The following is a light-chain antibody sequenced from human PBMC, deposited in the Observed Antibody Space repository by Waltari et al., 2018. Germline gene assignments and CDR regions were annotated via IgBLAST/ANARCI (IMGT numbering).Light chain of an antibody. J-gene: IGKJ3*01. V-gene: IGKV1-39*01. CDR2: AAS. CDR1: QSISSY. Sequence: DIQMTQSPSSLSASVGDRVTITCRASQSISSYVNWYQQKPGKAPKLLIYAASSLQSGVPSRFSGSGSGTDFTLTISSLQPEEFATYYCQQSYSTPVTFGPGTKVDIK. CDR3: QQSYSTPVT.